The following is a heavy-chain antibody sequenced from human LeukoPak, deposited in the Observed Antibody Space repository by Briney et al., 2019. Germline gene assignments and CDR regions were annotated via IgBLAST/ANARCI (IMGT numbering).Heavy chain of an antibody. CDR1: GFTFSSYS. CDR2: ISSSGSTI. D-gene: IGHD3-22*01. Sequence: GGSLRLSCAASGFTFSSYSMNWVRQAPGKGLEWVSYISSSGSTIYYADSVKGRFTISRDNAKNSLYLQMNSLRAEDTAVYYCARGQLYYDSSGFDYWGQGTLVTVSS. CDR3: ARGQLYYDSSGFDY. J-gene: IGHJ4*02. V-gene: IGHV3-48*04.